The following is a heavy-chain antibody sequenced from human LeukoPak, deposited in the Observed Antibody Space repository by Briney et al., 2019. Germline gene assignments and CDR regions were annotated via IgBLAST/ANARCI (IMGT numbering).Heavy chain of an antibody. D-gene: IGHD6-13*01. CDR1: GFTFSNYW. CDR2: IKSDGSST. J-gene: IGHJ4*02. CDR3: ARGGDSSNWYPGYFDY. Sequence: GGSLRLSCSASGFTFSNYWMHWVRQAPGKGPVWVSRIKSDGSSTRFADSVQGRFTISRDNGKNTVYLQMNSLRAEDTAVYYCARGGDSSNWYPGYFDYWGQGALVTVSS. V-gene: IGHV3-74*01.